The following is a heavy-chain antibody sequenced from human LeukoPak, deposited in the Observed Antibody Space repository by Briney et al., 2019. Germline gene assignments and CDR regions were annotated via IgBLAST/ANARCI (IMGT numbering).Heavy chain of an antibody. CDR3: ARGTLRDFLGRTMIVVVTDAFDI. J-gene: IGHJ3*02. CDR2: IYYSGST. Sequence: SETLSLTCTVSGGSISSGGYYWSWIRQHPGKGLEWIGYIYYSGSTYYNPSLKSRVTISVDTSKNQFSLKLSFVTAADTAVYYCARGTLRDFLGRTMIVVVTDAFDIWGQGTMVTVSS. V-gene: IGHV4-31*03. CDR1: GGSISSGGYY. D-gene: IGHD3-22*01.